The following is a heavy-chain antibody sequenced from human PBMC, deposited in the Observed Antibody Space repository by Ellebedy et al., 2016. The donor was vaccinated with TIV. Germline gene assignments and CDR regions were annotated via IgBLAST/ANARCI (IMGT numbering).Heavy chain of an antibody. CDR2: ISSSRAFI. CDR1: GFNFANYN. Sequence: PGGSLRLSCAASGFNFANYNMNWVRQAPGKGLEWVSSISSSRAFIYYGDSVKGRFTIPRDNAENPLSLQMDSLRAEDTAVYYCARSRRAAAGTGMDVWGQGTTVTVSS. J-gene: IGHJ6*02. CDR3: ARSRRAAAGTGMDV. D-gene: IGHD6-13*01. V-gene: IGHV3-21*01.